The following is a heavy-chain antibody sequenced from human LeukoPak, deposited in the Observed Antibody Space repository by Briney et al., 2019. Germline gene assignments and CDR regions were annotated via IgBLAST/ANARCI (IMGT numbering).Heavy chain of an antibody. Sequence: SETLPLTCAVSGYSISSGYYWGWIRQPPGKGLEWIGSIYHSGSTYYNPSLKSRVTISVDTSKNQFSLKLSSVTAADTAVYYCARPIFQPSGYYYYYMDVWGKGTTVTVSS. V-gene: IGHV4-38-2*01. D-gene: IGHD3-3*01. CDR1: GYSISSGYY. J-gene: IGHJ6*03. CDR3: ARPIFQPSGYYYYYMDV. CDR2: IYHSGST.